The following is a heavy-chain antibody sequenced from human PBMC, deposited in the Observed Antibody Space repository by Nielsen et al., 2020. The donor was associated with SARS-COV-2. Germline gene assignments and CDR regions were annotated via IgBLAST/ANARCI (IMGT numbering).Heavy chain of an antibody. CDR1: GYTFTSYY. CDR2: IIPIFGTA. CDR3: ATPSRPGYYYYYMDV. D-gene: IGHD6-6*01. Sequence: SVKVSCKASGYTFTSYYMHWVRQAPGQGLEWMGGIIPIFGTANYAQKFQGRVTITADESTSTAYMELSSLRSEDTAVYYCATPSRPGYYYYYMDVWGKGTTVTVS. J-gene: IGHJ6*03. V-gene: IGHV1-69*13.